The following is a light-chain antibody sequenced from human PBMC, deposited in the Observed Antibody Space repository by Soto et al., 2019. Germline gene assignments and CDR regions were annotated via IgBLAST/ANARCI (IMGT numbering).Light chain of an antibody. J-gene: IGLJ1*01. V-gene: IGLV2-23*01. CDR1: SSDVGAYDS. CDR2: EGI. CDR3: CSYVGATTYV. Sequence: QSALAQPASVSGSPGQSITISCTGTSSDVGAYDSVSWHQQHPGKAPKVIVYEGIKRPSGVSDRFSGSTSGSTASLTISGLQAEDEAEYYCCSYVGATTYVFGSGTKVTVL.